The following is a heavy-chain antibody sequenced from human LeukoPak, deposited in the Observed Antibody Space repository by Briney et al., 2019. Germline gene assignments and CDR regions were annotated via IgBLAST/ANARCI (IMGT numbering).Heavy chain of an antibody. Sequence: PSETLSLTCTVSGGSISSSSYYWSWIRQPPGKGLEWIGYIYYSGSTNYNPSLKSRVTISVDTSKNQFSLKLSSVTAADTAVYYCASNGSGSYSWGIWGQGTLVTVSS. CDR2: IYYSGST. CDR1: GGSISSSSYY. J-gene: IGHJ4*02. D-gene: IGHD3-10*01. CDR3: ASNGSGSYSWGI. V-gene: IGHV4-61*01.